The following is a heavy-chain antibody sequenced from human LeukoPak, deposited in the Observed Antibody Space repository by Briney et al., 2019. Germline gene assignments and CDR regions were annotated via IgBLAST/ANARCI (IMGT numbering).Heavy chain of an antibody. Sequence: PGGSLRLSCAASGFTFSDYYMSWIRQAPGKGLEWVSYISNSGSTIYYADSVKGRFTISRDNAKNSLYLRMNSLRAEDTAVYYCARDCSSTSCYGPSFDYWGQGTLVTVSS. D-gene: IGHD2-2*01. V-gene: IGHV3-11*04. CDR2: ISNSGSTI. CDR1: GFTFSDYY. CDR3: ARDCSSTSCYGPSFDY. J-gene: IGHJ4*02.